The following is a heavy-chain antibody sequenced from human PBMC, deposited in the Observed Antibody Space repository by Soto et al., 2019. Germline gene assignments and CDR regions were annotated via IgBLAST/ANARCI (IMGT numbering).Heavy chain of an antibody. CDR1: GFTSSSYG. J-gene: IGHJ6*02. CDR3: ARDSTGSYYYGMDV. D-gene: IGHD4-17*01. CDR2: IWYDGSNK. V-gene: IGHV3-33*01. Sequence: PGGSLRLSCAASGFTSSSYGMHWVRQAPGKGLEWVAVIWYDGSNKYYADSVKGRFTISRDNSKNTLYLQMNSLRAEDTAVYYCARDSTGSYYYGMDVWGQGTTVTVS.